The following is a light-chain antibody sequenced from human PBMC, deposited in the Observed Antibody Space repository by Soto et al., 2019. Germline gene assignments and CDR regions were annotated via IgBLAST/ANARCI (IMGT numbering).Light chain of an antibody. CDR1: QSVSSS. V-gene: IGKV3-15*01. CDR3: QQYIHWQWT. J-gene: IGKJ1*01. Sequence: EIVMTQSPATLSVSPGVRATLSCRASQSVSSSLAWYQQKPGQAPRLLIYGASTRATGIPARFSGSGSGTDFTLTIISLQSEDFAVYYCQQYIHWQWTFGQGTKVEI. CDR2: GAS.